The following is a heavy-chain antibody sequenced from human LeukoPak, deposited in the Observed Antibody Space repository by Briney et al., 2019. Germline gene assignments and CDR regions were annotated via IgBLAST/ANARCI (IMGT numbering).Heavy chain of an antibody. CDR2: IIPILGIA. V-gene: IGHV1-69*04. CDR1: GGTFSSYA. D-gene: IGHD5-12*01. Sequence: SVTVSCKASGGTFSSYAISWVRQAPGQGLEWMGRIIPILGIANYAQKFQGRVTITADKSTSTAYMELSSLRSEDTAVYYCAKYVIQQLRSSGYDYFDYWGQGTLVTVSS. CDR3: AKYVIQQLRSSGYDYFDY. J-gene: IGHJ4*02.